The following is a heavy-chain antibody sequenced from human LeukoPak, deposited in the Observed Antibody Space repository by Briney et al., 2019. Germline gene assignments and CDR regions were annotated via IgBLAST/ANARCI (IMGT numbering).Heavy chain of an antibody. CDR1: GGSISSDSYY. J-gene: IGHJ4*02. V-gene: IGHV4-61*02. Sequence: SETLSLTCTVSGGSISSDSYYWSWIRQPAGKGLEWIGRIYTSGSTNYNPSLKSRVTISVDTSKNQFSLKLSSVTAADTAVYYCAREARYYYDSSGYSPVYWGQGTLVTVSS. CDR2: IYTSGST. CDR3: AREARYYYDSSGYSPVY. D-gene: IGHD3-22*01.